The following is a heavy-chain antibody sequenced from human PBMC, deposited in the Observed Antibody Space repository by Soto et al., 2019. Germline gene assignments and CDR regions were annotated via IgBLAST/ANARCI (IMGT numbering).Heavy chain of an antibody. J-gene: IGHJ3*02. Sequence: LRLSCAASGFTFSSYAMSWVRQAPGKGLEWVSAISGSGGSTYYADSVKGRFTISRDNSKNTLYLQMNSLRAEDTAVYYCAKDRDIVVVPAEGAFDIWGQGTMVTVSS. CDR3: AKDRDIVVVPAEGAFDI. CDR2: ISGSGGST. V-gene: IGHV3-23*01. D-gene: IGHD2-2*01. CDR1: GFTFSSYA.